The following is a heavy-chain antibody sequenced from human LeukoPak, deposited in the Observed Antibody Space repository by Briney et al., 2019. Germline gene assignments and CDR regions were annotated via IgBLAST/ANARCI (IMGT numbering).Heavy chain of an antibody. CDR3: ARELLLH. D-gene: IGHD2-15*01. J-gene: IGHJ4*01. V-gene: IGHV1-46*01. CDR1: GYTFTHHY. CDR2: INPNGGGT. Sequence: ASVKVSCKASGYTFTHHYIHWVRQAPGQGLEWLGTINPNGGGTSYAQRFQGRITMTRDTSTSTVYMELSSLRSEDTAVYYCARELLLHWGQGTLVTVSS.